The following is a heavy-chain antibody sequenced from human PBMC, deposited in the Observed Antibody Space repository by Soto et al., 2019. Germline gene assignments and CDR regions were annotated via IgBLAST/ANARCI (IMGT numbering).Heavy chain of an antibody. J-gene: IGHJ3*02. CDR2: ISSSSSYI. CDR3: ARDRVYDDIWGSYRHDAFDI. Sequence: EVQLVESGGGLVKPGGSLRLSCAASGFTFSSYSMNWVRQAPGKGLEWVSSISSSSSYIYYADSVKGRFTISRDNAKNSLYLQMNSLRAEDTAVYYCARDRVYDDIWGSYRHDAFDIWGQGTMVTVSS. D-gene: IGHD3-16*02. V-gene: IGHV3-21*01. CDR1: GFTFSSYS.